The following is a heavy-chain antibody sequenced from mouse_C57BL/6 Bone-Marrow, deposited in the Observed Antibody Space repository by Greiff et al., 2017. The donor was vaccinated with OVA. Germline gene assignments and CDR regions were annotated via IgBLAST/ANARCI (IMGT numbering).Heavy chain of an antibody. Sequence: VQLQQPGAELVKPGASVKLSCKASGYTFTSYWMHWVKQRPGRGLEWIGRIDPNSGGTKYNEKFKSKATLTVDKPSSAAYLQLSSLTSEDSAVYYCARGTVVARCAMDYWGQGTSVTVSS. CDR2: IDPNSGGT. J-gene: IGHJ4*01. CDR1: GYTFTSYW. D-gene: IGHD1-1*01. V-gene: IGHV1-72*01. CDR3: ARGTVVARCAMDY.